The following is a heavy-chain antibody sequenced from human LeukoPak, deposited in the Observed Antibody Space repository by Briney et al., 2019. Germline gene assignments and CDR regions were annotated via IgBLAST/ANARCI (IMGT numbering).Heavy chain of an antibody. CDR2: INTNTGNP. Sequence: GASVKVSCTASGYTFTSYALNWVRQAPGQGLEWMGWINTNTGNPTYAQGFTGRFVFSLDTSVSTAYLQISSLKAEDTAVFYCARADPVAHSAFDIWGQGTMVTVSS. CDR3: ARADPVAHSAFDI. CDR1: GYTFTSYA. J-gene: IGHJ3*02. D-gene: IGHD2-21*01. V-gene: IGHV7-4-1*02.